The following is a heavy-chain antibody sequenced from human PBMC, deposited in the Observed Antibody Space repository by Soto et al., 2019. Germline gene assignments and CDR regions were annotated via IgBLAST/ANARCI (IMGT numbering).Heavy chain of an antibody. Sequence: ASVKVSCKASGYTFTGYYMHWVRQAPGQGLEWMGWINPNSGGTNYAQKFQGWVTMTRDTSISTAYIELSRLRSDDTAVYYCARDGSGSYYNPNFDYWGQGTLVTVSS. CDR2: INPNSGGT. J-gene: IGHJ4*02. CDR1: GYTFTGYY. V-gene: IGHV1-2*04. CDR3: ARDGSGSYYNPNFDY. D-gene: IGHD3-10*01.